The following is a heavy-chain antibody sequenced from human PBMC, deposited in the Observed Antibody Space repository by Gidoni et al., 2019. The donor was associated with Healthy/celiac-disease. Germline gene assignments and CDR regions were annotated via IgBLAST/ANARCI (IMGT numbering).Heavy chain of an antibody. CDR2: IKQDGSEK. V-gene: IGHV3-7*01. D-gene: IGHD2-15*01. J-gene: IGHJ4*02. CDR3: ARARSLRGGSCCYFDY. CDR1: GFTFSRYW. Sequence: EVQLVESGGGLVQPGGSLRLSCAASGFTFSRYWMSWVRQAPGKGLEWVANIKQDGSEKYYVDSVKGRFTISRDNAKNSLYLQMNSLRAEDTAVYYCARARSLRGGSCCYFDYWGQGTLVTVSS.